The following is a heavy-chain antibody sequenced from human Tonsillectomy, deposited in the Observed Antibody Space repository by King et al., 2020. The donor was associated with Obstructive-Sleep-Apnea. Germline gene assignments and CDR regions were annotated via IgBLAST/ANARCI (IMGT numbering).Heavy chain of an antibody. CDR2: ISSSSSTL. D-gene: IGHD2-2*01. Sequence: QLVQSGGGLVQPGGSLRLSCAASGFTFSRYSMNRVRQAPGKGLEWVSYISSSSSTLYYADSAKGRFTISRDNAKNSLFLQMNSLRVEDTAVYYCAREGYCSSTSCSVDTFNIWGQGTMVTVSS. CDR3: AREGYCSSTSCSVDTFNI. J-gene: IGHJ3*02. V-gene: IGHV3-48*01. CDR1: GFTFSRYS.